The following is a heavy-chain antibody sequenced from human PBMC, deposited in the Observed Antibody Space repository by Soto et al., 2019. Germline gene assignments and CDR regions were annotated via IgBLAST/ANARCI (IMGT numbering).Heavy chain of an antibody. D-gene: IGHD6-19*01. V-gene: IGHV3-30-3*01. CDR1: GFTFSSYA. Sequence: QVQLVESGGGVVQPGRSLRLSCAASGFTFSSYAMHWVRQAPGKGLEWVAVISYDGSNKYYADSVKGRFTISRDNSKNTPYVQVNSLGAVDTAVYYCPRVGLGGSSGGYEGGAFDIWGQGTMVPVSS. J-gene: IGHJ3*02. CDR3: PRVGLGGSSGGYEGGAFDI. CDR2: ISYDGSNK.